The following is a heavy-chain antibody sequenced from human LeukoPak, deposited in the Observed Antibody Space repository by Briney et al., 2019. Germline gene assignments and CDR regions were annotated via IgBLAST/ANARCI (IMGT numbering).Heavy chain of an antibody. D-gene: IGHD3-22*01. CDR2: ISWNSGSI. V-gene: IGHV3-9*01. CDR1: GFTFYDYA. J-gene: IGHJ4*02. CDR3: AKEGYYDSSCYPPGYFDY. Sequence: GGSLRLSCAASGFTFYDYAMHWVRQAPGKGLEWVSGISWNSGSIGYADSVKGRFTISRDNAKNSLYLQMNSLRAEDTALYYCAKEGYYDSSCYPPGYFDYWGQGTLVTVSS.